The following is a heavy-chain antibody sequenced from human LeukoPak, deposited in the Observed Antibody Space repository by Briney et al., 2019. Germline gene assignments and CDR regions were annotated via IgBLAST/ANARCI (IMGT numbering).Heavy chain of an antibody. CDR1: GGSSTSYY. Sequence: PSETLSLTCSVSGGSSTSYYWSWIRQPPGKGLEWIGHVSDGGRTNYSPSLRGRVSISVDTSKNQFSLKLNSVTSADTAVYFCARASTIFDDWGQGTLVTVSS. V-gene: IGHV4-59*01. CDR3: ARASTIFDD. J-gene: IGHJ4*02. CDR2: VSDGGRT.